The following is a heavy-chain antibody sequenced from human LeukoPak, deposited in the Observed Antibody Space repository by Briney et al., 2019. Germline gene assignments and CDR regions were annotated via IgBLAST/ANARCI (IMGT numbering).Heavy chain of an antibody. V-gene: IGHV3-23*01. Sequence: EGSLRLSCAASGFTFSSYAMSWVRQPPGKGLEWLSAISGSGGSTYYADSVKGRFTISRDNSKNTLYLEMNSLRAEDTAVYYCAKDKVVAATESFDYWGQGTLVTVSS. D-gene: IGHD2-15*01. CDR1: GFTFSSYA. J-gene: IGHJ4*02. CDR2: ISGSGGST. CDR3: AKDKVVAATESFDY.